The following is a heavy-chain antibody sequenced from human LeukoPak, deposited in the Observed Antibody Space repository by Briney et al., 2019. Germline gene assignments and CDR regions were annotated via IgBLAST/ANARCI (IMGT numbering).Heavy chain of an antibody. Sequence: GRSLRLSCAASGFTFSSYGMHWVRQAPGKGLEWVAVISYDGSNKYYADSVKGRFTISRDNSKNTLYLQMNSLRAEDTAVYYCARETSLWFGESKNFDYWGQGTLVTVSS. V-gene: IGHV3-30*03. D-gene: IGHD3-10*01. CDR2: ISYDGSNK. CDR3: ARETSLWFGESKNFDY. J-gene: IGHJ4*02. CDR1: GFTFSSYG.